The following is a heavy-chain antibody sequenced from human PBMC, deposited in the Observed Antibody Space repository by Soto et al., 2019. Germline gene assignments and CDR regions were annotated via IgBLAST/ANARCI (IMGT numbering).Heavy chain of an antibody. CDR3: AKGSTDTRPYYFDR. D-gene: IGHD2-2*01. Sequence: PGGSLRLSCGASGCNFDYYVMGWVRQAPAKGLEWISAMTGSSGDTFHADSVKGRFTISRDNSNNMLYLQMNNLRAEDTAVYYCAKGSTDTRPYYFDRWGQGTLVTVSS. J-gene: IGHJ4*02. CDR2: MTGSSGDT. CDR1: GCNFDYYV. V-gene: IGHV3-23*01.